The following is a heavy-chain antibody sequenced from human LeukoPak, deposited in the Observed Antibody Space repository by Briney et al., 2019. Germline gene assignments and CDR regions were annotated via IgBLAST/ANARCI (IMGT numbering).Heavy chain of an antibody. J-gene: IGHJ4*02. CDR1: GFIFRIYG. CDR2: ISYEGDTT. V-gene: IGHV3-30*18. D-gene: IGHD3-9*01. Sequence: QAGGSLRLSCAASGFIFRIYGMHWVRQAPGKGLEWLALISYEGDTTYYADSVKGRFTISRDNSKDTVHLQMNSLRAEDTAVYYCAKRLSASDWFEVDYWGQGTLVTVSS. CDR3: AKRLSASDWFEVDY.